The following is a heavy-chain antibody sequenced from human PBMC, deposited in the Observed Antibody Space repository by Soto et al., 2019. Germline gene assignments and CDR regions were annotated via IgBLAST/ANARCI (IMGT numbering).Heavy chain of an antibody. CDR1: GFTFSSYW. CDR3: ARTGDGHHDFLDY. J-gene: IGHJ4*02. D-gene: IGHD1-1*01. CDR2: IDEDGSEC. Sequence: EVHLEESGGGLVHPGGSLRLSCAASGFTFSSYWMNWVRQAPGKGLEWVANIDEDGSECNDAESVRGRFTISRDNAKNTLYLQMNSLRAADTAVYYCARTGDGHHDFLDYWGQGILVSVSS. V-gene: IGHV3-7*01.